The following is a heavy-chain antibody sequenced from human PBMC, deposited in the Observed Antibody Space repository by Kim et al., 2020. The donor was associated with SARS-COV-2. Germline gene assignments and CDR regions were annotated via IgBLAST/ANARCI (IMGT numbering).Heavy chain of an antibody. V-gene: IGHV3-15*01. J-gene: IGHJ3*02. D-gene: IGHD3-10*01. CDR2: IKSKTDGGTT. CDR1: GFTFSNAW. CDR3: TTVYGSGTIDAFDI. Sequence: GGSLRLSCAASGFTFSNAWMSWVRQAPGKGLEWVGRIKSKTDGGTTDYAAPVKGRFTISRYDSKNTLYLQMNSLKTEDTAGYYCTTVYGSGTIDAFDIWGQGTMVTVSS.